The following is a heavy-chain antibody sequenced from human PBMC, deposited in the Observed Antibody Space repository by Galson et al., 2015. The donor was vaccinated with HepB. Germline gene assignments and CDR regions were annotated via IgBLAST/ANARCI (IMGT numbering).Heavy chain of an antibody. CDR3: VKDGESIRPAFAY. CDR2: ISSNGGST. J-gene: IGHJ4*02. V-gene: IGHV3-64D*06. D-gene: IGHD2-2*01. Sequence: SLRLSCAASGFTFSSYSMHWVRQAPGKGLEYVSAISSNGGSTYYADSVKGRFTISRDNSKNTLYLQMSSLRAEDTAVYYCVKDGESIRPAFAYCGQGTLFTASS. CDR1: GFTFSSYS.